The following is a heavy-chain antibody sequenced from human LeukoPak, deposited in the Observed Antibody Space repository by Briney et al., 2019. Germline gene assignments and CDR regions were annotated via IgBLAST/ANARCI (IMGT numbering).Heavy chain of an antibody. Sequence: GGSLRLSCVASGFTFSSQTMNWVRQAPGKGLEWVSSISSTSSHIYYADSVKGRFTISRDNSKNTLYLQMNSLRAEDTAVYYCAKDWTGTKPFDLWGRGTLVTVSS. CDR2: ISSTSSHI. CDR1: GFTFSSQT. J-gene: IGHJ2*01. V-gene: IGHV3-21*04. D-gene: IGHD3/OR15-3a*01. CDR3: AKDWTGTKPFDL.